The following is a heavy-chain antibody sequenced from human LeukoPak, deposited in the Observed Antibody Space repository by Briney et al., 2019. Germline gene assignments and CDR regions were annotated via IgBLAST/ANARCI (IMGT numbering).Heavy chain of an antibody. D-gene: IGHD2-2*01. J-gene: IGHJ5*02. CDR2: INHSGST. V-gene: IGHV4-34*01. Sequence: SETLSLTCAVYGGSFSGYYWSWIRQPPGKGLEWIGEINHSGSTNYNPSLKSRVTISVDTSKNQFSLKLSSVTAADTAVYYRARFRSIDIVVVPAAMSRNNWFDPWGQGTLVTVSS. CDR3: ARFRSIDIVVVPAAMSRNNWFDP. CDR1: GGSFSGYY.